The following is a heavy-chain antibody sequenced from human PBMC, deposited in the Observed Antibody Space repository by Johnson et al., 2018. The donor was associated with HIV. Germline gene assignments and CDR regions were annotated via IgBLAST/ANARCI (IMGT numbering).Heavy chain of an antibody. CDR1: GFTFSSYA. CDR3: ARHSDYDSRGYGFANAFDI. V-gene: IGHV3-30*14. Sequence: QVQLVESWGGVVQPGRSLRLSCAASGFTFSSYAMHWVRQAPGKGLEWVAVISYDGSNKYYADSVKGRFSISRDNSKNTLYLQMGSLRAEDMAVYYCARHSDYDSRGYGFANAFDIWGQGTMVTVSS. CDR2: ISYDGSNK. J-gene: IGHJ3*02. D-gene: IGHD3-22*01.